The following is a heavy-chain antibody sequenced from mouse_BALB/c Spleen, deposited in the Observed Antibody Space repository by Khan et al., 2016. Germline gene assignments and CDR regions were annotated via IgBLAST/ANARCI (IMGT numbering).Heavy chain of an antibody. CDR3: STSYYYVSSYYAMDY. V-gene: IGHV1-7*01. D-gene: IGHD1-1*01. CDR2: INPSTGYT. CDR1: GYTFTSYW. J-gene: IGHJ4*01. Sequence: QVQLQPSGAELAKPGASVKMSCKASGYTFTSYWMHWVKQRPGKGLEWIGYINPSTGYTEYNQKFKDKATLTADKSSSTAYMQLSSLTSEDSAVYYCSTSYYYVSSYYAMDYWGQGTSVTVSS.